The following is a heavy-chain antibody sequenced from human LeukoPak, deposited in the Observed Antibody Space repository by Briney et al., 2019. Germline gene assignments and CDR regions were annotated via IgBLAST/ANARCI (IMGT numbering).Heavy chain of an antibody. V-gene: IGHV3-23*01. CDR2: ISGTGGST. Sequence: GGSLRLSCEASGFSFRNYAMNWVRQAPGKGLEWVASISGTGGSTFYADFAKGRFIISRDNSKDTLSLQLNSLAGTDTAVYFCAKGSVAIPQFFKSWGRGILVTVSS. J-gene: IGHJ4*02. CDR1: GFSFRNYA. CDR3: AKGSVAIPQFFKS. D-gene: IGHD2-21*01.